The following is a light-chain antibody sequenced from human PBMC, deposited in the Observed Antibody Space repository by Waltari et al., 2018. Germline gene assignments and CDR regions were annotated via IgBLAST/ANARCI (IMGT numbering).Light chain of an antibody. CDR2: RAS. CDR1: QTVGSSI. CDR3: QQHGTLPAT. V-gene: IGKV3-20*01. Sequence: EIVLTPSPGTASFSLGERVTLSCRASQTVGSSILAWYQQKPGQAPRLVIYRASRRAPGIPDRFSGSGSGTDFSLTISRLEPEDFAVYYCQQHGTLPATFGQGTKVEIK. J-gene: IGKJ1*01.